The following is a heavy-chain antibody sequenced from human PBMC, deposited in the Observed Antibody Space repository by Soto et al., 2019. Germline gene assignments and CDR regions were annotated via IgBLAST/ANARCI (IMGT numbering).Heavy chain of an antibody. J-gene: IGHJ4*02. Sequence: ASVKVSCKASGYTFTSYGISWVRQAPGQGLEWMGWISAYNGNTNYAQKLQGRVTMTTDTSTSTAHMELRSLRSDDTAVYYCAREWELRAPFDYWGQGTLVTVSS. V-gene: IGHV1-18*01. D-gene: IGHD1-26*01. CDR3: AREWELRAPFDY. CDR2: ISAYNGNT. CDR1: GYTFTSYG.